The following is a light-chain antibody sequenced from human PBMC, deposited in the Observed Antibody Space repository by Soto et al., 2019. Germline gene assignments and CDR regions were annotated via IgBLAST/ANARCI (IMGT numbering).Light chain of an antibody. Sequence: EIVLTQSPGTLSLSPLEIATLSFMASQSVSNNYLAWYQQKPGQAPRLLIYGASSRATGTPARFSASGSGTDFTLTISSLEPEDFAVYYCQHRSSWPRTFGQGTKVDIK. V-gene: IGKV3D-20*02. CDR2: GAS. CDR1: QSVSNNY. J-gene: IGKJ2*02. CDR3: QHRSSWPRT.